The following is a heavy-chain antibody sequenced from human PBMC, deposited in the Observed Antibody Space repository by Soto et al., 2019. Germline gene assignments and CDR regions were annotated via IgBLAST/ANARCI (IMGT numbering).Heavy chain of an antibody. V-gene: IGHV4-39*07. D-gene: IGHD2-2*01. J-gene: IGHJ5*02. CDR2: IYYSGST. CDR3: AREVPAAIGWFDP. Sequence: SETLSLTCTVSGGSISSSSYYWGWIRQPPGKGLEWIGSIYYSGSTYYNPSLKSRVTISVDTSKKQFSLKLSSVTAADTAVYYCAREVPAAIGWFDPWGQGTLVTVSS. CDR1: GGSISSSSYY.